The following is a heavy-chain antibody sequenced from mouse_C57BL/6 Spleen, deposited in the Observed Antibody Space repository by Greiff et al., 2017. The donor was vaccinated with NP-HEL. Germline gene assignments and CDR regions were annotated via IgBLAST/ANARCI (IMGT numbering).Heavy chain of an antibody. CDR1: GFTFSDYG. J-gene: IGHJ2*01. Sequence: EVKLVASGGGLVKPGGSLKLSCAASGFTFSDYGMHWVRQAPEKGLEWVAYISSGSSTIYYADTVKGRFTISRDNAKNTLFLQMTSLRSEDTAMYYCARLGGSSFDYWGQGTTLTVSS. CDR2: ISSGSSTI. V-gene: IGHV5-17*01. CDR3: ARLGGSSFDY. D-gene: IGHD1-1*02.